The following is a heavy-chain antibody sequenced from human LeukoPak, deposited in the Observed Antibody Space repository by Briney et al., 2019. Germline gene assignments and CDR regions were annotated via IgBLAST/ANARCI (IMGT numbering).Heavy chain of an antibody. Sequence: PSETLSLTCTVSGGSIRGSYWSWIRQPPGKGLEWIGYIYYSGSANYNPSLKSRVTISVDTSKNHVSLKLSSVTAADTAVYFCARCEIPDNWFDPWGQGTLVTVSS. CDR3: ARCEIPDNWFDP. V-gene: IGHV4-59*01. CDR2: IYYSGSA. CDR1: GGSIRGSY. D-gene: IGHD5-24*01. J-gene: IGHJ5*02.